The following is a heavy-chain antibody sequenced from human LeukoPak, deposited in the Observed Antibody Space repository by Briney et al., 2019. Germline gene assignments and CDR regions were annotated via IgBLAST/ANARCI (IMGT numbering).Heavy chain of an antibody. Sequence: SETLSLTCTVSGGSISSSTYYWGWIRQSPGKGLEWIGNIYYSGNTYYNPSLKGRVTISVDTSKNQFSLKLSSVTAADTAVYYCVLDYGDYAFDYWGQGTLVTVSS. V-gene: IGHV4-39*01. CDR3: VLDYGDYAFDY. D-gene: IGHD4-17*01. CDR2: IYYSGNT. J-gene: IGHJ4*02. CDR1: GGSISSSTYY.